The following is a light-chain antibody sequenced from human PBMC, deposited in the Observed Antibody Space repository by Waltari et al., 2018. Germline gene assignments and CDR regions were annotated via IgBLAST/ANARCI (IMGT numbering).Light chain of an antibody. CDR1: RLTYKY. J-gene: IGLJ2*01. V-gene: IGLV3-1*01. CDR3: QAWDSNTLI. Sequence: SYELIQLPSMSVSPGQTARLTCSGDRLTYKYTCWYQQKPGQSPILVIYQTTKRPSGIPERFSASKSGNTATLTISGTQALDEAVYYCQAWDSNTLIFGGGTYLTVL. CDR2: QTT.